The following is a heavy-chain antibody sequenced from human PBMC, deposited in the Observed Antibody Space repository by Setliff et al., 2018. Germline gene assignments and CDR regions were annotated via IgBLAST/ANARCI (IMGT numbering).Heavy chain of an antibody. V-gene: IGHV1-3*01. Sequence: ASVKVSCKASGYTFTSYAMHWVRQAPGQRLEWMGWTNAGNGNTKYSQKFQGRVTITRDTSASTAYMELSSLRSEDTAVYYCAITSIAARPDFSFGYWGQGTLVTVSS. D-gene: IGHD6-6*01. J-gene: IGHJ4*02. CDR3: AITSIAARPDFSFGY. CDR2: TNAGNGNT. CDR1: GYTFTSYA.